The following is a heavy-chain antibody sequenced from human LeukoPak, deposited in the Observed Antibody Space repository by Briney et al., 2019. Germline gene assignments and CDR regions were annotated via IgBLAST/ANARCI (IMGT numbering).Heavy chain of an antibody. V-gene: IGHV3-30*04. CDR2: IGDDGSNK. Sequence: GGSLRLSCAASGFTFSNYAMHWVRQAPGKGLEWVAVIGDDGSNKYYVDSVKGRFTISRDNSNNTVYLQMNSLRAEDTAVYYCARVDDLDAFDTWGQGTLVTVSS. D-gene: IGHD2-2*03. J-gene: IGHJ3*02. CDR1: GFTFSNYA. CDR3: ARVDDLDAFDT.